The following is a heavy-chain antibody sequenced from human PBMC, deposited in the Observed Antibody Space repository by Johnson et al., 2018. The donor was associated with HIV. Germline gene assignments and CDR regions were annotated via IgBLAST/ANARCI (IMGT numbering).Heavy chain of an antibody. CDR1: GFIFSDYY. V-gene: IGHV3-23*04. J-gene: IGHJ3*02. Sequence: VQLVESGGGLVKPGGSLRLSCAASGFIFSDYYMNWIRQAPGKGLEWVSAISGSGGSTYYADSVKGRFTISRDNSKNTLYLQMNSLRAEDTAVYYCARDDSGSKSLGAFDIWGQGTMVTVYS. CDR3: ARDDSGSKSLGAFDI. CDR2: ISGSGGST. D-gene: IGHD1-26*01.